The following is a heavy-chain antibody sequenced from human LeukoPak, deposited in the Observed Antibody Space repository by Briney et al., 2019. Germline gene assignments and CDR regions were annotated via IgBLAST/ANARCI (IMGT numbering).Heavy chain of an antibody. CDR3: NTAHQGGTRGLGVGGGGGMDV. D-gene: IGHD6-19*01. J-gene: IGHJ6*02. CDR2: IKSKTDGGTT. CDR1: GFTFSNAW. Sequence: GGSLRLSCAASGFTFSNAWMSWVRQAPGKGLEWVGRIKSKTDGGTTDYAAPVKGRFTISRDDSKNTLYLHMNSLKTEDTAVYYWNTAHQGGTRGLGVGGGGGMDVWGQGTTVTVSS. V-gene: IGHV3-15*01.